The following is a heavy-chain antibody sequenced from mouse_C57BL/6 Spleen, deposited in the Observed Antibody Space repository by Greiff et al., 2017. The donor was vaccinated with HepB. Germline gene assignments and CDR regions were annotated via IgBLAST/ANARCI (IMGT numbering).Heavy chain of an antibody. V-gene: IGHV1-69*01. CDR3: ARRDYVLYWYFDV. CDR2: IDPSDSYT. CDR1: GYTFTSYW. Sequence: QVQLQQPGAELVMPGASVKLSCTASGYTFTSYWMHWVKQRPGQGLEWIGEIDPSDSYTNYNQKFKGKSTVTVDKSSSTAYMQLSSLTSEDSAVYYCARRDYVLYWYFDVWGTGTTVTVSS. D-gene: IGHD2-4*01. J-gene: IGHJ1*03.